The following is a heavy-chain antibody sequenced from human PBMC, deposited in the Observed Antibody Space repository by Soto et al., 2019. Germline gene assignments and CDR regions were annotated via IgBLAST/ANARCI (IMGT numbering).Heavy chain of an antibody. J-gene: IGHJ6*02. Sequence: QVQVVQSGAEVKKPGSSVKVSCKASGYTFPSYAMHWVRQAPGQRLEWMGYINAGIGDTKYSQKFQGRLTISRDTSATPAYMELSSLGSEDTAVYYCARSPPMSMAGPPSRGRHYYSGMDVWGQGTMVTVSS. V-gene: IGHV1-3*01. D-gene: IGHD3-10*01. CDR3: ARSPPMSMAGPPSRGRHYYSGMDV. CDR1: GYTFPSYA. CDR2: INAGIGDT.